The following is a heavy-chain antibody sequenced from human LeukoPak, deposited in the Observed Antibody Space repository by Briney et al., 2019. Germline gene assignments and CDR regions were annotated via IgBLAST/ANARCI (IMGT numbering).Heavy chain of an antibody. CDR2: IWYDGSNM. CDR1: GFPFSSYG. Sequence: PGRSLRLSCAGSGFPFSSYGMQWVRQAPGKGLEWVALIWYDGSNMYYADSAKGRFTISKDNSKNTLYLQMNSLRAEDTAVYYCTTIRGSGWSYWYFDFWGRGTLVTASS. D-gene: IGHD6-19*01. J-gene: IGHJ2*01. V-gene: IGHV3-33*01. CDR3: TTIRGSGWSYWYFDF.